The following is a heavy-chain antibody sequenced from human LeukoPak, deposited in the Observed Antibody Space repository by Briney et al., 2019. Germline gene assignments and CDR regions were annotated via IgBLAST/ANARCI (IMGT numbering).Heavy chain of an antibody. J-gene: IGHJ4*02. CDR1: GYNFINYW. V-gene: IGHV5-51*01. Sequence: GESLKISCKGSGYNFINYWIGWVRQVPGKGLEWMGIIYPRDSETRYRPSFQGQVTILVDKSINAAYLQWSSLKASDTAIYYCATRYGSGTYYPFDYWGQGTLGTVSS. D-gene: IGHD3-10*01. CDR3: ATRYGSGTYYPFDY. CDR2: IYPRDSET.